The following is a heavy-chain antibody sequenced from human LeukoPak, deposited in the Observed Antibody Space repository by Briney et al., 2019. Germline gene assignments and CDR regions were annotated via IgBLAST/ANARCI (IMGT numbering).Heavy chain of an antibody. D-gene: IGHD3-10*01. Sequence: GGSLRLSCAAPGFTFSSYSMNWVRQAPGKGLEWVSSISSSSSYIYYADSVKGRFTISRDNAKNSLYLQMNSLRAEDTAVYYCARGPHYGSGAGWFDPWGQGTLVTVSS. CDR2: ISSSSSYI. CDR3: ARGPHYGSGAGWFDP. CDR1: GFTFSSYS. J-gene: IGHJ5*02. V-gene: IGHV3-21*01.